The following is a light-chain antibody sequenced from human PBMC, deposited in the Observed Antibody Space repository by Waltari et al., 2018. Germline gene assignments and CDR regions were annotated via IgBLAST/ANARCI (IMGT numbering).Light chain of an antibody. CDR3: QQYSSFPWT. CDR2: KAS. J-gene: IGKJ1*01. Sequence: DIQMTQSPSTLSASVGDSATTTCRASQSVNSWLAWHQQKPGKAPNLLIYKASVLENGVPSRFSGSGSATDFTLTISSLQPDDFATYYCQQYSSFPWTFGQGTKVEIK. V-gene: IGKV1-5*03. CDR1: QSVNSW.